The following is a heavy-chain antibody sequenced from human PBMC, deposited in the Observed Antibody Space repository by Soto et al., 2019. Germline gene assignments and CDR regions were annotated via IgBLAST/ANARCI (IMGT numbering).Heavy chain of an antibody. V-gene: IGHV1-24*01. Sequence: ASVKVSCKVSGYTLTELSMHWVRQAPGKGLEWMGGFDPEDGETIYAQKFQGRVTMTGDTSTDTAYMELSSLRSEDTAVYYCATHCSSTSCSYYYYGMDVWGQGTTVTVSS. J-gene: IGHJ6*02. CDR1: GYTLTELS. CDR2: FDPEDGET. D-gene: IGHD2-2*01. CDR3: ATHCSSTSCSYYYYGMDV.